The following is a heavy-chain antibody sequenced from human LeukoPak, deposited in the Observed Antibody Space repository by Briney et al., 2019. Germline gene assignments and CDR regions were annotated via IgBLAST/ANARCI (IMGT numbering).Heavy chain of an antibody. V-gene: IGHV1-69*13. CDR3: ARALLDSSGLGY. Sequence: GASVKVSCKASGGTFSSYAISWVRQAPGQGLEWMGGIIPIFGTANYAQKFQGRVTITADESTSTAYRELSSLRSEDTAVYYCARALLDSSGLGYWGQGTLVTVSS. CDR2: IIPIFGTA. J-gene: IGHJ4*02. CDR1: GGTFSSYA. D-gene: IGHD6-19*01.